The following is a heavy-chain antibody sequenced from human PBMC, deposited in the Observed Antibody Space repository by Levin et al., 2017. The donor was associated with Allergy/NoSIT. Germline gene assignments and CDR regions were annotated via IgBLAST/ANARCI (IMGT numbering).Heavy chain of an antibody. CDR1: GFTFSTYA. CDR3: AKGSIAGALFDF. J-gene: IGHJ4*02. CDR2: ISGSATNT. Sequence: SGGSLRLSCAASGFTFSTYAMSWVRQAPGKGLEWVSGISGSATNTYYADSVKGRFTISRDNSKNTLYLQMNSLRAEDTAVYYCAKGSIAGALFDFWGQGTLVTVSS. D-gene: IGHD6-19*01. V-gene: IGHV3-23*01.